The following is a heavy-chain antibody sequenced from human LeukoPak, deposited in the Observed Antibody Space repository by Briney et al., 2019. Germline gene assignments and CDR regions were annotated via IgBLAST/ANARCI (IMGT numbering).Heavy chain of an antibody. D-gene: IGHD3-22*01. J-gene: IGHJ3*02. CDR1: GYTFTSNY. CDR2: IYPRDGST. V-gene: IGHV1-46*01. CDR3: ARTDYYDSSGPRGFAFDI. Sequence: ASVKVSCKASGYTFTSNYIHWVRQAPGQGLEWMGMIYPRDGSTGYAQKFQGRVTITADESTSTAYMELSSLRSEDTAVYYCARTDYYDSSGPRGFAFDIWGQGTMVTVSS.